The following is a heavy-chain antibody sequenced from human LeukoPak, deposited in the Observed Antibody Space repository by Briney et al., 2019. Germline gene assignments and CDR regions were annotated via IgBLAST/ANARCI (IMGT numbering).Heavy chain of an antibody. CDR1: EFTVSSNY. D-gene: IGHD1-26*01. J-gene: IGHJ4*02. V-gene: IGHV3-74*01. CDR2: INKDGSVT. Sequence: GGSLRLSCAASEFTVSSNYMSWVRQAPGKGLVWVSRINKDGSVTDYAESVKGRFSISRDNAKNTLYLQMNSLRVEDTAIYYCVKVRGRARVGYFDYWGQGTLVTVSS. CDR3: VKVRGRARVGYFDY.